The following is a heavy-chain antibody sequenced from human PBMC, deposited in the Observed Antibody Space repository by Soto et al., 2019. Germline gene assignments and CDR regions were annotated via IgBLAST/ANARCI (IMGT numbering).Heavy chain of an antibody. CDR2: IYYSGST. J-gene: IGHJ5*02. CDR1: GGSISSGDYY. CDR3: ARGWGPYGGNSRDNWFDP. Sequence: PSETLSLTCTVSGGSISSGDYYWSWIRQPPGKGLEWIGYIYYSGSTCYNPSLKSRVTISVDTSKNQFSLKLSSVTAADTAVYYCARGWGPYGGNSRDNWFDPWGQGTLVTVSS. V-gene: IGHV4-30-4*01. D-gene: IGHD4-17*01.